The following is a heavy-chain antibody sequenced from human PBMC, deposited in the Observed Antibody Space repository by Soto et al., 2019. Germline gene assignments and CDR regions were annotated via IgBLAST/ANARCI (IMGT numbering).Heavy chain of an antibody. Sequence: AGGSLRLSCAASGFTFDDYAMHWVRQAPGKGLEWVSGISWNSGSIAYADSVKGRFTISRDNAKNSLYLQMNSLRAEDTALYYCAKDMVRGPTPDAFDIWGQGTMVTVSS. D-gene: IGHD3-10*01. CDR3: AKDMVRGPTPDAFDI. CDR1: GFTFDDYA. J-gene: IGHJ3*02. CDR2: ISWNSGSI. V-gene: IGHV3-9*01.